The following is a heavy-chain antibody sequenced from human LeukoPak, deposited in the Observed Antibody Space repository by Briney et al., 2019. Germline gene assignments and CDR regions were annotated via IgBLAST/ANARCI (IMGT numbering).Heavy chain of an antibody. CDR2: ISYDGSNK. CDR1: GFTFSSYG. CDR3: ANGAEFQVGATDFDY. Sequence: GRSLRLSCAASGFTFSSYGMHWVRQAPGKGLEWVAVISYDGSNKYYADSVKGRFTISRGNSKNTLYLQMNSLRAEDTAVYYCANGAEFQVGATDFDYWGQGTLVTVSS. J-gene: IGHJ4*02. V-gene: IGHV3-30*18. D-gene: IGHD1-26*01.